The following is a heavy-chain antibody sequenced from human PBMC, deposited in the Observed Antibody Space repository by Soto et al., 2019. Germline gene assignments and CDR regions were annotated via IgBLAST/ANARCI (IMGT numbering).Heavy chain of an antibody. CDR3: ARVGESREPFWSGYYYWFDP. CDR1: GFTFSDYY. V-gene: IGHV3-11*01. D-gene: IGHD3-3*01. J-gene: IGHJ5*02. CDR2: ISSSGSTI. Sequence: GGSLRLSCAASGFTFSDYYMSWIRQAPGKGLEWVSYISSSGSTIYYADSVKGRFTISRDNAKNSLYLQMNSLRAEDTAVYYCARVGESREPFWSGYYYWFDPWGQGTLVTVSS.